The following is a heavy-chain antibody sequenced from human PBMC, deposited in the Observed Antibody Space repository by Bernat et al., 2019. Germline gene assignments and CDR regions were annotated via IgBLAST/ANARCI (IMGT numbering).Heavy chain of an antibody. Sequence: QVQLVESGGGVVQPGRSLRLSCAASGFTFSSYGMHWVRQAPGKGLAGVAVIWYDGSNKYSADSVKGRFTISRDKSKNTLYLQMNSLRAEDTAVYYCARDRRATTSYYYYGLDVWGQGTTVTVSS. J-gene: IGHJ6*02. V-gene: IGHV3-33*01. CDR1: GFTFSSYG. CDR3: ARDRRATTSYYYYGLDV. CDR2: IWYDGSNK. D-gene: IGHD1-26*01.